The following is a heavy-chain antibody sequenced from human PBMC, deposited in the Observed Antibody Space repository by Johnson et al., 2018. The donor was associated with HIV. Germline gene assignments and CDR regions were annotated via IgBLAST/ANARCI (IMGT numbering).Heavy chain of an antibody. J-gene: IGHJ3*02. D-gene: IGHD2-21*01. CDR2: IWCDGGSK. CDR1: GFTFGSYG. Sequence: VQLVESGGGVVQPGRSLRLSCAASGFTFGSYGMHWVRQAPGKGLEWVSVIWCDGGSKSYADSVKGRFTISRDNSKNTLYLQLNRLSAEDTAVYSCAREPGLPDECIAADAFDIWGQGTMVTVSS. CDR3: AREPGLPDECIAADAFDI. V-gene: IGHV3-33*01.